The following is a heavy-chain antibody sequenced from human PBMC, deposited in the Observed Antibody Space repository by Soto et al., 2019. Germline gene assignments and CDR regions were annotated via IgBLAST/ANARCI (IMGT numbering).Heavy chain of an antibody. CDR3: ATWSAKYYYGSGSNWFDP. CDR1: GGSISSGGYY. J-gene: IGHJ5*02. V-gene: IGHV4-31*03. D-gene: IGHD3-10*01. Sequence: QVQLQESGPGLVKPSQTLSLTCTVSGGSISSGGYYWSWIRQHPGKGLEWIGYIYYSGSTYYNPSPKSRVTISVDTSKNQFSLKLSSVTAADTAVYYCATWSAKYYYGSGSNWFDPWGQGTLVTVSS. CDR2: IYYSGST.